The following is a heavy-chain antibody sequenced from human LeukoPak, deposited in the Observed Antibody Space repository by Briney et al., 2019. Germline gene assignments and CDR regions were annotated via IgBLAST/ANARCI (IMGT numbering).Heavy chain of an antibody. V-gene: IGHV4-38-2*01. CDR2: IYHSGST. J-gene: IGHJ4*02. D-gene: IGHD3-9*01. CDR1: GGSFSGYY. CDR3: ARVGFDWLLYTNYFDY. Sequence: SETLSLTCAVYGGSFSGYYWSWIRQPPGKGLEWIGSIYHSGSTYYNPSLKSRVTISVDTSKNQFSLKLSSVTAADTAVYYCARVGFDWLLYTNYFDYWGQGTLVTVSS.